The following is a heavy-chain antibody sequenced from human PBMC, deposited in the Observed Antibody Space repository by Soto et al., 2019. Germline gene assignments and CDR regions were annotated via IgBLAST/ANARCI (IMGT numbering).Heavy chain of an antibody. CDR3: ARDNGHYYGSGSHRFDY. D-gene: IGHD3-10*01. Sequence: SETLSLTCAVYGGSFSGYYWSWIRQPPGKGLEWIGEINHSGSTNYNPSLKSRVTISVDTSKNQFSLKLSSVTAADTAVYYCARDNGHYYGSGSHRFDYWGQGTLVTVSS. CDR2: INHSGST. J-gene: IGHJ4*02. CDR1: GGSFSGYY. V-gene: IGHV4-34*01.